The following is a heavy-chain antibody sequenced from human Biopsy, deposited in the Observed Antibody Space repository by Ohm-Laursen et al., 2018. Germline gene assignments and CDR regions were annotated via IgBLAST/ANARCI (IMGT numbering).Heavy chain of an antibody. D-gene: IGHD6-19*01. J-gene: IGHJ4*02. CDR1: GYTLAGFG. CDR3: ARGMAVAVTLYYFDY. Sequence: SVKVSCKASGYTLAGFGVGWVRQAPGQGLEWMGWISANSGNTNYAQKLQGRVTMTADTSTSTAYMELRSLTSDDTAIYYCARGMAVAVTLYYFDYWGQGSLLTVSS. V-gene: IGHV1-18*01. CDR2: ISANSGNT.